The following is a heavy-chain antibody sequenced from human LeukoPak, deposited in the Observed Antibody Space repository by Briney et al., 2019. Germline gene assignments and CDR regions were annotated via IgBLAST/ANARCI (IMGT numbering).Heavy chain of an antibody. J-gene: IGHJ6*02. CDR3: ARGRVAGTNYYYYGMDV. CDR1: GYTFTSYG. D-gene: IGHD6-19*01. CDR2: ISAYNGNT. V-gene: IGHV1-18*01. Sequence: ASVNVSFKASGYTFTSYGISWVRQAPGQGLEWMGWISAYNGNTNYAQKLQGRVTMTTDTSTSTAYMELRSLRSDDTAVYYCARGRVAGTNYYYYGMDVWGQGTTVTVSS.